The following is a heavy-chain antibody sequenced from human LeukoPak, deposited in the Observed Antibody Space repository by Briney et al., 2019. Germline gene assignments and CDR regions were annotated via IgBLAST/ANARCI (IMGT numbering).Heavy chain of an antibody. J-gene: IGHJ4*02. CDR1: GGTFSSYA. D-gene: IGHD3-22*01. CDR2: IIPIFGTA. V-gene: IGHV1-69*13. Sequence: SVKVSCKASGGTFSSYAISWVRQAPGQGLEWMGGIIPIFGTANYAQKFQGRVTITADESTSTAYMELSSLRAEDTAVYHCAKEIYYDSTGPQYWGQGTLVTVSS. CDR3: AKEIYYDSTGPQY.